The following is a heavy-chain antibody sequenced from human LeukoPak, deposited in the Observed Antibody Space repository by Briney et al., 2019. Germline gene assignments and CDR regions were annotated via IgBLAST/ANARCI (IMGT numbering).Heavy chain of an antibody. CDR2: IRSKASGGTT. Sequence: GRSLRLSCTASGFSLTNYAVSWFRQAPGKGLEWVGYIRSKASGGTTEYAASVKGRFSISRDDSKSIAYLQMNSLKTEDTAVYYCSSDYSSGWYYFDYWGQGTLVTDSS. CDR3: SSDYSSGWYYFDY. D-gene: IGHD6-19*01. CDR1: GFSLTNYA. V-gene: IGHV3-49*03. J-gene: IGHJ4*02.